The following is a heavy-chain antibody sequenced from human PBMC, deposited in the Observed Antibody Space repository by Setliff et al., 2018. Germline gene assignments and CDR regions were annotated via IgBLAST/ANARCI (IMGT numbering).Heavy chain of an antibody. Sequence: SETLSLTCTVSGGSISSGGYYWSWIRRHPGKGLEWIGYIYYSGSTYYNPSLKSRLTISVDTSKTQFSLRLSSVTAADTAVYYCARAIMSKYYFEYWGQGTLVTVSS. CDR1: GGSISSGGYY. D-gene: IGHD3-16*01. V-gene: IGHV4-31*03. CDR3: ARAIMSKYYFEY. CDR2: IYYSGST. J-gene: IGHJ4*02.